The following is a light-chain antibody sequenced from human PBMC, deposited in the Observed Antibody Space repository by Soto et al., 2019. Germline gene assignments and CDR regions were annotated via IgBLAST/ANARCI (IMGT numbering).Light chain of an antibody. J-gene: IGLJ7*01. CDR2: DVT. CDR1: SSDIGGYHY. Sequence: QSALAQPPSASGSPGQSVTISCSGTSSDIGGYHYVSWYQQHPGKAPKLVIYDVTERPSGVPDRFYGSKSGNTASLTVTGLQAEDEADYYCSSYAGSRNVIFGGGTQLTVL. V-gene: IGLV2-8*01. CDR3: SSYAGSRNVI.